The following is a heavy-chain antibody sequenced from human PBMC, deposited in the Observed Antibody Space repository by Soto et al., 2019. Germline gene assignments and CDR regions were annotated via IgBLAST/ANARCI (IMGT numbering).Heavy chain of an antibody. D-gene: IGHD4-17*01. J-gene: IGHJ4*02. CDR1: GFTFSSYA. Sequence: EVQLLEYGGGLVQPGGSLRLSWAAAGFTFSSYAMSWVRQAPGKGLEWVSAISGSGGSTYYADSVKGRFTISRDNSKNTLYLQMNSLRAEDTAVYYCAKGRPYGDYVFDYWGQGTLVTVSS. CDR2: ISGSGGST. V-gene: IGHV3-23*01. CDR3: AKGRPYGDYVFDY.